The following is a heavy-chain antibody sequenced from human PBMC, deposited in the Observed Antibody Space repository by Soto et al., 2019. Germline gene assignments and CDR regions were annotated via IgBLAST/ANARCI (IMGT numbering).Heavy chain of an antibody. D-gene: IGHD6-13*01. CDR3: ARCIAAAGPIDY. J-gene: IGHJ4*02. V-gene: IGHV4-30-2*01. CDR2: IYHSGST. CDR1: GGSISSGGYS. Sequence: SETLSLTCAVSGGSISSGGYSWGWIRQPPGKGLEWIGEIYHSGSTNYNPSLKSRVTISVDKSKNQFSLKLSSVTAADTAVYYCARCIAAAGPIDYWGQGTLVTVSS.